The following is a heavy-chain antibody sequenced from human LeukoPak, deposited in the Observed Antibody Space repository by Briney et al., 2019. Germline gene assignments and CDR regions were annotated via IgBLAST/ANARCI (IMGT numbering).Heavy chain of an antibody. CDR3: ARWGLGYCSSTSCYKFDY. CDR2: INHSGST. Sequence: SETLSLTCAVYGGSFSGYYWSWIRQPPEKGLEWIGEINHSGSTNYNPSLKSRVTISVDTSKNQFSLKLSSVTAADTAVYYCARWGLGYCSSTSCYKFDYWGQRTLVTVSS. V-gene: IGHV4-34*01. D-gene: IGHD2-2*02. J-gene: IGHJ4*02. CDR1: GGSFSGYY.